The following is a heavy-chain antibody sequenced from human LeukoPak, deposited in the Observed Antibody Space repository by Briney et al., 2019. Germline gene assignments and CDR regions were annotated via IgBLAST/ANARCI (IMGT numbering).Heavy chain of an antibody. CDR1: GGSISSYY. Sequence: PSETLSLTCTVSGGSISSYYWSWIRQPPGKGLEWIGYIYYSGSTNYNPSLKSRVTISVDTSKNQFSLKLSSVTAADTAVYYCARLYSGYAFDPWGLGTLVTVSS. J-gene: IGHJ5*02. CDR3: ARLYSGYAFDP. V-gene: IGHV4-59*01. CDR2: IYYSGST. D-gene: IGHD5-12*01.